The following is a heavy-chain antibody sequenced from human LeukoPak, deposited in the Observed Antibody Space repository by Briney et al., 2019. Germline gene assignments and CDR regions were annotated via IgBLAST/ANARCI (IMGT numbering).Heavy chain of an antibody. CDR1: GFTFSSYD. D-gene: IGHD3-10*01. CDR3: AKYYYGSGRFDY. J-gene: IGHJ4*02. CDR2: ISSSGGST. Sequence: WGSLRLSCAGSGFTFSSYDMSWVRQAPGKGLEWVSVISSSGGSTYYADSVTGRFTISRNNSKNTLYLQMNSLRAEDTARYYCAKYYYGSGRFDYWGQRALVTVSS. V-gene: IGHV3-23*01.